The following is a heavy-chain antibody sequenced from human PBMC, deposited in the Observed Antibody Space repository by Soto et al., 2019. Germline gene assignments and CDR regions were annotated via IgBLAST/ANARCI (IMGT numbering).Heavy chain of an antibody. V-gene: IGHV1-69*01. Sequence: QEHLVQSGAEVKKPGSSVKVSCKDSGGLFSSYAISGVRQAPGQGLEWMGGIIPVFGTPFYAQKFQGRVTITADEATNTAYLELSSLRSEDRAMYYCAMGDSPYVCFSEFWGQGSLVTGSS. CDR1: GGLFSSYA. CDR2: IIPVFGTP. J-gene: IGHJ4*02. D-gene: IGHD3-22*01. CDR3: AMGDSPYVCFSEF.